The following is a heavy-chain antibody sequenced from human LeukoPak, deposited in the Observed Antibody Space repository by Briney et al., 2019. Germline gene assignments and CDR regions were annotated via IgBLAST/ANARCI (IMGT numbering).Heavy chain of an antibody. V-gene: IGHV4-39*01. D-gene: IGHD5-18*01. Sequence: SETLSLTCTVSGGSISSSSYYWGWIRQPPGTGLEWIGSIYYSGSTYYNPSLKSRVAISVDTSKNQFSLKLSSVTAADTAVYYCARLLFIDRRYSYGSHFDYWGQGTLVTVSS. CDR1: GGSISSSSYY. J-gene: IGHJ4*02. CDR3: ARLLFIDRRYSYGSHFDY. CDR2: IYYSGST.